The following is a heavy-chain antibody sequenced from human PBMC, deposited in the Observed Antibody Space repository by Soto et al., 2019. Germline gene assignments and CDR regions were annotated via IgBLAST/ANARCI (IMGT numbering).Heavy chain of an antibody. Sequence: PGGSLRLSCAASGFTFSSYAMSWVRQAPGKGLEWVSGISGSGDSTYYAESVKGRFTISRDNSKNTLYLQMNSLRAEDTAVYYCAKGVPGIAVAGTGYFQHWGQGTLVTVS. CDR2: ISGSGDST. V-gene: IGHV3-23*01. CDR1: GFTFSSYA. CDR3: AKGVPGIAVAGTGYFQH. D-gene: IGHD6-19*01. J-gene: IGHJ1*01.